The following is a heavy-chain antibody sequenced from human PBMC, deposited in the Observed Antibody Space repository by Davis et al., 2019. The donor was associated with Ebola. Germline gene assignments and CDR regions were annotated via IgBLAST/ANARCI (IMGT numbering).Heavy chain of an antibody. CDR2: ISYDGSNK. Sequence: PGGSLRLSCAASGFTFSSYGMHWVRQAPGKGLEWVAVISYDGSNKYYADSVKGRFTISRDNSKNTLYLQMNSLRAEDTAVYYCARDQENYYDSSGYGVDYWGQGTLVTVSS. J-gene: IGHJ4*02. D-gene: IGHD3-22*01. CDR1: GFTFSSYG. CDR3: ARDQENYYDSSGYGVDY. V-gene: IGHV3-30*03.